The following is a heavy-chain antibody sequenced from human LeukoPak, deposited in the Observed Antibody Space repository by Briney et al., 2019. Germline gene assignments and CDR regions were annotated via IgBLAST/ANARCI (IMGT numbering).Heavy chain of an antibody. Sequence: GGSLRLSCVAYGFSISNYWIHSVRQAPGKGLMWVSRISSDATTTNYADSVKGRFTISRDNAKNMVYLQMNSLRAEDTAVYYCAKFLSPVLWGQGTLVTVSS. CDR2: ISSDATTT. CDR1: GFSISNYW. CDR3: AKFLSPVL. J-gene: IGHJ4*02. D-gene: IGHD3-16*02. V-gene: IGHV3-74*01.